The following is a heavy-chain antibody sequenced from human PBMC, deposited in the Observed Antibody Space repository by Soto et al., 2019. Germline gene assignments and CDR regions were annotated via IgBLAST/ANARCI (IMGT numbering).Heavy chain of an antibody. D-gene: IGHD3-16*02. CDR3: ARLRGSIENPDYYYYGMDV. Sequence: PSETLSLTCAVYGGSFSGYYWSWIRQPPGKGLEWIGEINHSGSTNYNPSLKSRVTISVDTSKNQFSLKLSSVTAADTAVYYCARLRGSIENPDYYYYGMDVWGQGTTVTVSS. J-gene: IGHJ6*02. CDR2: INHSGST. V-gene: IGHV4-34*01. CDR1: GGSFSGYY.